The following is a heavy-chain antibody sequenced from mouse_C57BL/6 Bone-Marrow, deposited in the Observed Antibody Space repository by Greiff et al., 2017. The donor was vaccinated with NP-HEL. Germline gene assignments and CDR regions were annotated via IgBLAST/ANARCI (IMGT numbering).Heavy chain of an antibody. CDR2: IDPSDSYT. V-gene: IGHV1-69*01. CDR3: TREVLNWYFDV. J-gene: IGHJ1*03. Sequence: QVQLQQPGAELVMPGASVKLSCKASGYTFTSYWMHWVKQRPGQGLEWIGEIDPSDSYTNYNQKFKGKSTLTVDKSSSTAYMQLSSLTSEDSAVYYCTREVLNWYFDVWGTGTTVTVSS. CDR1: GYTFTSYW. D-gene: IGHD1-1*01.